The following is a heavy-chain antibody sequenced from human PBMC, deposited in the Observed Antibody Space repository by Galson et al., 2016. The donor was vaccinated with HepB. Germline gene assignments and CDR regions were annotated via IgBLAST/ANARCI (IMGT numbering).Heavy chain of an antibody. CDR1: GFTFSSYA. CDR2: ISYDGTKK. D-gene: IGHD2-2*01. V-gene: IGHV3-30*04. J-gene: IGHJ4*02. CDR3: ARDPGGYCSTTTCWYYFDS. Sequence: SLRLSCAASGFTFSSYAMHWVRQAPGRGLEWVAFISYDGTKKYYRDSVKGRFSITRDNSKNTLYLQMHSLRVEDSAMYYCARDPGGYCSTTTCWYYFDSWGQGTLVTVAS.